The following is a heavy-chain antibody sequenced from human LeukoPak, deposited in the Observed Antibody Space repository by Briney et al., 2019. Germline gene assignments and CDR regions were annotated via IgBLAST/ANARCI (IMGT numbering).Heavy chain of an antibody. CDR2: IRQDGGEK. CDR1: GFTFSSYW. J-gene: IGHJ4*01. CDR3: ARDGTAAGLYFDL. V-gene: IGHV3-7*01. Sequence: GGSLRLSCAVSGFTFSSYWMNWVRQAPGRGLEWVASIRQDGGEKSYVDSVKGRFTLSRDNTKNSLYLQMSSLRAEDTAVYYCARDGTAAGLYFDLWGQGTLVTVSS. D-gene: IGHD6-13*01.